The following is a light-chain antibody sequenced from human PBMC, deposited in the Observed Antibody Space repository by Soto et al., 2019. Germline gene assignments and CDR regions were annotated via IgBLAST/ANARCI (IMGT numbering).Light chain of an antibody. J-gene: IGLJ1*01. CDR1: SSNIGSNL. V-gene: IGLV1-47*01. CDR3: AAVGDSVSGPYYV. Sequence: QSLLTQPPSASGTPGQRVTISCSGSSSNIGSNLVYWYQQVPGTAPKLLIYRDSQRPSGVPGRFSGSKSGTSASLANSGLRADEGTYYFGAAVGDSVSGPYYVLGHGTKVT. CDR2: RDS.